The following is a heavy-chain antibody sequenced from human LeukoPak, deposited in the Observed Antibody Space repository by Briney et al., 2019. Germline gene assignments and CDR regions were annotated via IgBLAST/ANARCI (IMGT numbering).Heavy chain of an antibody. Sequence: SETLSLTCTVSGGPISGYYWSWIRQPPGKGLEWIGYIYYSGSTNYNPSLKSRVTISIDTSKNQFSLRLSSVTAADKAVYYCARRYCSGGSCYSSLDYWGQGTLVTVSS. CDR2: IYYSGST. CDR1: GGPISGYY. D-gene: IGHD2-15*01. CDR3: ARRYCSGGSCYSSLDY. V-gene: IGHV4-59*01. J-gene: IGHJ4*02.